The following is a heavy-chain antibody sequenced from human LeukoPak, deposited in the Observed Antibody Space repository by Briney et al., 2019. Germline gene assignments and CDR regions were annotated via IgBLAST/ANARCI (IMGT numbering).Heavy chain of an antibody. J-gene: IGHJ6*03. D-gene: IGHD6-13*01. CDR1: GGSISSYY. CDR3: ARSISSSWAYYYYYMDV. Sequence: PSETLSLTCTVSGGSISSYYWSWIRQPPGKGLEWIGYIYYSGSTNYNPSLKSRVTISVDTSKNQFSLKLSSVTAAGTAVYYCARSISSSWAYYYYYMDVWGKGTTVTVSS. V-gene: IGHV4-59*01. CDR2: IYYSGST.